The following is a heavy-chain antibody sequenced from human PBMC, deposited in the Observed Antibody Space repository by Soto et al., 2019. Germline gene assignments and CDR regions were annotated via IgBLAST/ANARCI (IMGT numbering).Heavy chain of an antibody. CDR3: AKANHEWERLPLFDY. J-gene: IGHJ4*02. V-gene: IGHV3-30*18. CDR1: GFTFSSYG. D-gene: IGHD1-26*01. Sequence: GGSLRLSCAASGFTFSSYGMHWVRQAPGKGLEWVAVISYDGSNKYYADSVKGRFTISRDNSKNTLYLQMNSLRAEDTAVYYCAKANHEWERLPLFDYWGQGTLVTVSS. CDR2: ISYDGSNK.